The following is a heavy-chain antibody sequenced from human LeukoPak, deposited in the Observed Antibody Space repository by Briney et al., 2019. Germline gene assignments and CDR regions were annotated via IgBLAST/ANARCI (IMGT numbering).Heavy chain of an antibody. CDR3: ARDPPYYDILTGYPRYGMDV. J-gene: IGHJ6*04. Sequence: GGSLRLSCAASGFTFSSYSMNWVRQAPGKGLEWVSSISSSSSYIYYADSVKGRFTISRDNAKNSLYLQMNSLRAEDTAVYYCARDPPYYDILTGYPRYGMDVWGKGTTVIVSS. D-gene: IGHD3-9*01. CDR2: ISSSSSYI. CDR1: GFTFSSYS. V-gene: IGHV3-21*01.